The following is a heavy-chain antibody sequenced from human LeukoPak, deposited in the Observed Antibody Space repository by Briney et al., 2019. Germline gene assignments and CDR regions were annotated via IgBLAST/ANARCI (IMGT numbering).Heavy chain of an antibody. D-gene: IGHD3-16*02. J-gene: IGHJ4*02. Sequence: ASVKVSCKASGYTFTSYYMHWVRQAPGQGLEWMGWISAYNGNTNYAQKLQGRVTMTTDTSTSTAYMELRSLRSDDTAVYYCARRLGELSSEYYFDYWGQGTLVTVSS. CDR1: GYTFTSYY. CDR2: ISAYNGNT. CDR3: ARRLGELSSEYYFDY. V-gene: IGHV1-18*04.